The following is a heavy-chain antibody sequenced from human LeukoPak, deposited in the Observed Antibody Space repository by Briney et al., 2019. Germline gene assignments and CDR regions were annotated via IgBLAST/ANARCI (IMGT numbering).Heavy chain of an antibody. CDR3: ARGAYFDWSRLDY. V-gene: IGHV4-59*01. D-gene: IGHD3-9*01. J-gene: IGHJ4*02. Sequence: PSETLSLTCTVSGGSISTYYWSWIRQPPGKGLEWIGYIYYSGSSNYNPSLKSRVTISVDTSKNQFSLRLSSVTAADTAVYYCARGAYFDWSRLDYWGQGTLVTVSS. CDR2: IYYSGSS. CDR1: GGSISTYY.